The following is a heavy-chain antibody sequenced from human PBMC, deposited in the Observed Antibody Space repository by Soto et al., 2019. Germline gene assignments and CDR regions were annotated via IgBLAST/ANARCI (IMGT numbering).Heavy chain of an antibody. D-gene: IGHD2-15*01. CDR2: INHSGST. CDR3: AKDSRADCSGNSCYSGADYFQY. Sequence: SETLSLTCAVYGGSFSDYYWSWIRQPPGKGLEWIGEINHSGSTNYNPSLKSRVTISVDTSKNQFSLKLSSVTAADTAVYYCAKDSRADCSGNSCYSGADYFQYWGQGTLVTVSS. J-gene: IGHJ1*01. CDR1: GGSFSDYY. V-gene: IGHV4-34*01.